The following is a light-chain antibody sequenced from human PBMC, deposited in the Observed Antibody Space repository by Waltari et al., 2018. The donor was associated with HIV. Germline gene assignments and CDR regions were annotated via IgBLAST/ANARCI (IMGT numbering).Light chain of an antibody. CDR1: SSDVGADNT. CDR3: ASHAGSKDV. V-gene: IGLV2-8*01. J-gene: IGLJ2*01. Sequence: QSALTQPPSESGSPGQSVTISCPGTSSDVGADNTVSWFQQHPGKAPNLMLYDVTKRPSGVPDRFSGSKSGNTASLTVSGLQAEDEADYYCASHAGSKDVFGGGTRLTVL. CDR2: DVT.